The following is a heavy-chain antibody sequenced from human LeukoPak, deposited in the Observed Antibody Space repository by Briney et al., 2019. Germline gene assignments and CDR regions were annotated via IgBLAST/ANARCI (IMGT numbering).Heavy chain of an antibody. J-gene: IGHJ4*02. V-gene: IGHV3-74*01. Sequence: GGSLRLSCEASGFSFSSSWMHWVRQAPGKGLVWVSRINKDGRTINYADSVKGRFTISRDNAKNTLYLQMNSLRAEDTAVYYCARGWTGYYAIDNWGQGTLVTVSS. D-gene: IGHD3/OR15-3a*01. CDR1: GFSFSSSW. CDR2: INKDGRTI. CDR3: ARGWTGYYAIDN.